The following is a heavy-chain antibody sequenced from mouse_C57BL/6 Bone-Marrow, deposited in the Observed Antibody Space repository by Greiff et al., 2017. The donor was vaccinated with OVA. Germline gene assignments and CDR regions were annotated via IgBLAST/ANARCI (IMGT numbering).Heavy chain of an antibody. CDR2: IDPETGGT. CDR1: GYTFTDYE. CDR3: TRPSYGNYYAVDY. J-gene: IGHJ4*01. D-gene: IGHD2-1*01. Sequence: QVHVKQSGAELVRPGASVTLSCKASGYTFTDYEMHWVKQTPVHGLEWIGAIDPETGGTAYNQKFKGKAILTAAKSSSTAYMELRSLTSEDSAVYNCTRPSYGNYYAVDYWGQGTSVTVSS. V-gene: IGHV1-15*01.